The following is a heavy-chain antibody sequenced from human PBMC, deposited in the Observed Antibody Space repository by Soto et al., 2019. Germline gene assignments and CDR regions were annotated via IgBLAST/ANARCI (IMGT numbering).Heavy chain of an antibody. D-gene: IGHD1-26*01. Sequence: GASVKVSWKVPENTLTELTIDWLRQAPGKGLEWMGRSAPEEGEPIYPQKFQGRVSMTEDPSTDTAYMELTSLRSEDTAVYFCAADRKIVGTIGAFDFWGQGTLVTVSS. J-gene: IGHJ4*02. V-gene: IGHV1-24*01. CDR3: AADRKIVGTIGAFDF. CDR2: SAPEEGEP. CDR1: ENTLTELT.